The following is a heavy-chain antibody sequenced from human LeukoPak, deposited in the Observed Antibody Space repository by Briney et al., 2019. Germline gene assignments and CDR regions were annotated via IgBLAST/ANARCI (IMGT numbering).Heavy chain of an antibody. Sequence: SGGSLRLSCAASGFTVSSNYMSWVRQAPGKGLEWVSVIYSGGSTYYADSVKGRFTISRDNSKNTLYLQMNSLRAEDTAVYYCARDDSSGYYYATNAFDIWGQGTMVTVSS. V-gene: IGHV3-66*01. J-gene: IGHJ3*02. CDR2: IYSGGST. CDR3: ARDDSSGYYYATNAFDI. D-gene: IGHD3-22*01. CDR1: GFTVSSNY.